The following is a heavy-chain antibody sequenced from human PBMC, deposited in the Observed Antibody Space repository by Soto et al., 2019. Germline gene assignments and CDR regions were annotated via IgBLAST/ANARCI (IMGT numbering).Heavy chain of an antibody. CDR3: ARERQGDYKYVLAF. V-gene: IGHV1-18*01. D-gene: IGHD4-4*01. CDR2: ISAYNGNT. Sequence: GASVKVSCKASGYTFTSYGIIWVRQAPGQGHEWMGWISAYNGNTNYAQRLQGRVTMTTDTSTSTAYMELRSLRSDDTAVYYCARERQGDYKYVLAFCGQGTSVTVSS. CDR1: GYTFTSYG. J-gene: IGHJ6*02.